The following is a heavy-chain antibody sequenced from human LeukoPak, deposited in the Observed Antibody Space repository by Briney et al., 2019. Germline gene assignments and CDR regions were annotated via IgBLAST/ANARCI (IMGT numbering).Heavy chain of an antibody. CDR3: ARSSGGYSSSWYAEYFQH. V-gene: IGHV1-69*04. CDR1: GGTFSSYA. D-gene: IGHD6-13*01. J-gene: IGHJ1*01. Sequence: SVKVSCKASGGTFSSYAISWVRQAPGQGLEWMGRIIPILGIANYAQKFQGRVTITADKSTSTAYMELSSLRSDDTAVYYCARSSGGYSSSWYAEYFQHWGQGTLVTVSS. CDR2: IIPILGIA.